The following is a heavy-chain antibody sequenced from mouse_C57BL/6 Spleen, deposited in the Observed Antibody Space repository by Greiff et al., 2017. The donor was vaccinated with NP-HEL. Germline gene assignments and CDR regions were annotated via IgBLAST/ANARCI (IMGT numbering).Heavy chain of an antibody. CDR1: GYAFSSSW. CDR3: AAITTDYAMDY. CDR2: IYPGDGDT. V-gene: IGHV1-82*01. D-gene: IGHD1-2*01. Sequence: QVQLQQSGPELVKPGASVKISCKASGYAFSSSWMNWVKQRPGKGLEWIGRIYPGDGDTNYNGKFKGKATLTADKSSNTAYMQLSSLTSEDSAVYFCAAITTDYAMDYWGQGTSVTVSS. J-gene: IGHJ4*01.